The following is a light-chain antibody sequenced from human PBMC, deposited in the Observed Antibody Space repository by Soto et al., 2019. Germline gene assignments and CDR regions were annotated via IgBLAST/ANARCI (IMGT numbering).Light chain of an antibody. V-gene: IGKV1-9*01. CDR2: EES. CDR1: QGITNN. Sequence: DIHLTQSPSFLSASLGDRVTITCRASQGITNNLAWYQQKPGKPPTLLIYEESTLHSGVPSRFSGSGSGTEGTIIISSLQYEDGAVYYCQQYNEWPEMFGHGTKVDIK. J-gene: IGKJ1*01. CDR3: QQYNEWPEM.